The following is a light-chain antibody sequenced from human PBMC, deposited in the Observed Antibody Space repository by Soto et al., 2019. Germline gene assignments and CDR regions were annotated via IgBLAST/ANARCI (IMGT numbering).Light chain of an antibody. Sequence: DTQMTQSPSILSASVGDRVTITCRASQSVSTWLAWYQQKPGQAPKVLIYKASTLQSGVPSRFSGSGSGTEFTLTITSLQPDDFATYYCQQYTSFWTFGQGTRVEIK. CDR3: QQYTSFWT. CDR2: KAS. J-gene: IGKJ1*01. V-gene: IGKV1-5*03. CDR1: QSVSTW.